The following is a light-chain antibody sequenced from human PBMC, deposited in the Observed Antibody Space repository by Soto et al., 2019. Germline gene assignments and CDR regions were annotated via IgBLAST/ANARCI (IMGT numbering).Light chain of an antibody. J-gene: IGLJ2*01. CDR3: SSYTSSITYLV. V-gene: IGLV2-14*01. CDR1: SSDIGGYIY. Sequence: QSALTQPASVSGSPGQSITISCTGTSSDIGGYIYVSWYQHHPGKAPKLMIFEFSNRPSGVSNRFSGSKSGNTAFLTISGLQAEDEADYYCSSYTSSITYLVFGGGTKLTVL. CDR2: EFS.